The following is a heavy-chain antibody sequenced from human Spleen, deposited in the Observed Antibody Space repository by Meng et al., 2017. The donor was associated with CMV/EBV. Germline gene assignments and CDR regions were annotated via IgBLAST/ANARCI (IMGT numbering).Heavy chain of an antibody. D-gene: IGHD3-10*01. Sequence: SWIRQPPGKALEWLAHIFSNDDRSYNTSLQSRLTVSQDTSKSQVVLTMTNMHPVDTATYFCARKGWFGEFGYWGQGALVTVSS. CDR3: ARKGWFGEFGY. V-gene: IGHV2-26*01. CDR2: IFSNDDR. J-gene: IGHJ4*02.